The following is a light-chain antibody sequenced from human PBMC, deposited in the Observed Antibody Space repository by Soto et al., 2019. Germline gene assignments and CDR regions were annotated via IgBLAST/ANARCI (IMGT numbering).Light chain of an antibody. V-gene: IGKV3-20*01. CDR3: QLYGASIVT. CDR1: QSLSRN. J-gene: IGKJ3*01. Sequence: EIVITQSPATLSASPGERAALDCRASQSLSRNLAWYQKRHGQAPRLLIYGASTRATGIPDRLRGSGYGTDCTTTISRLGHEDLAVQLSQLYGASIVTVGPGTKVDIK. CDR2: GAS.